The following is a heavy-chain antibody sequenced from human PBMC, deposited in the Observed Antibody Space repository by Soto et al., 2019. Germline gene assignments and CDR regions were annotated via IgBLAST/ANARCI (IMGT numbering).Heavy chain of an antibody. J-gene: IGHJ4*02. CDR3: AKAPRGGVIITTYSAHIDY. CDR1: GYTFTSYY. CDR2: INPDGGST. Sequence: QVQLVQSGAEVKKPGASVMLSCKASGYTFTSYYMHWVRQAPGQGLEWMGIINPDGGSTRYAQKFQGRVTTTRDTSTSTFYMELSSLRSEDTAVYYCAKAPRGGVIITTYSAHIDYWGQGTLVTVSS. V-gene: IGHV1-46*01. D-gene: IGHD3-3*01.